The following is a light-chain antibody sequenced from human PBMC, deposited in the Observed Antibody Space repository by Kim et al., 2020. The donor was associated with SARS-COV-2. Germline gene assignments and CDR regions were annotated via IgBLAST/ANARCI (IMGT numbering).Light chain of an antibody. CDR2: RAS. J-gene: IGKJ1*01. Sequence: DIQMTQSPSTLSVSVGDRVTITCRASQSISYWLAWYQQRPGKAPKVLIYRASNLESGVPSRFSGSVSGTEFTLTISSLQPDDFATYYCQQYNSYPCTYGQGTKVDIK. CDR3: QQYNSYPCT. CDR1: QSISYW. V-gene: IGKV1-5*03.